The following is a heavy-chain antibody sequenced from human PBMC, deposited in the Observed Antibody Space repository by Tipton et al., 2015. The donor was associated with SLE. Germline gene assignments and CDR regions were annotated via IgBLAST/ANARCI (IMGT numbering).Heavy chain of an antibody. CDR2: INHSGST. CDR1: GGSFSGYY. V-gene: IGHV4-34*01. Sequence: TLSLTCAVYGGSFSGYYWIWIRQPPGKGLEWIGEINHSGSTNYNPSLKSQVTISVDTSKNQFSLKLSSVTAADTAVYYCARALLRYFDWGQGTLVTVSS. J-gene: IGHJ4*02. D-gene: IGHD3-9*01. CDR3: ARALLRYFD.